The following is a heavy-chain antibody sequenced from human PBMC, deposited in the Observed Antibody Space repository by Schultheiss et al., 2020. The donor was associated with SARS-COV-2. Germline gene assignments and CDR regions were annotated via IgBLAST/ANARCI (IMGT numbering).Heavy chain of an antibody. D-gene: IGHD3-3*01. CDR1: GFSLSSPRLG. J-gene: IGHJ6*02. V-gene: IGHV4-61*01. CDR3: ARGGLTHSDVWSAYIPDYALDV. Sequence: SGPTLVKPTETLTLTCTVSGFSLSSPRLGVSWIRQPPGKGLEWIGYIYYSGSTNYNPSLKSRVSISVDTSKNQVSLKVRSVTAADTAVYYCARGGLTHSDVWSAYIPDYALDVWGQGTTVTVSS. CDR2: IYYSGST.